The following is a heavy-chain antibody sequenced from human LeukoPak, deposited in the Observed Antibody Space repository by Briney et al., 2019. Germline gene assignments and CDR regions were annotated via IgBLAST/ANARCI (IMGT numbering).Heavy chain of an antibody. CDR3: ARAWHCSGGSCYATWFDP. J-gene: IGHJ5*02. Sequence: SVTVSCTASGGTFSIYAISWVRQAPGQGVEWMGRIIPILGIANYAQKFQGRVTITADKSTSTAYMELSSLRSEDTAVYYCARAWHCSGGSCYATWFDPWGQGTLVTVSS. CDR2: IIPILGIA. CDR1: GGTFSIYA. D-gene: IGHD2-15*01. V-gene: IGHV1-69*04.